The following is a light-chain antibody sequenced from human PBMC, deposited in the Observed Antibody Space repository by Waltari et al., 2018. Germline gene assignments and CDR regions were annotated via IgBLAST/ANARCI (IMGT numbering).Light chain of an antibody. CDR1: SGHSSNV. Sequence: QLVLTQSPSASASLGASVKLTCTLSSGHSSNVIAWLQQQPEKGPRYLRKVNSDGSHSKGDEIPDRFAGSSSGAERYLPISSLQSEDEADYYCQTGGHGTWVFGGGTKLTVL. J-gene: IGLJ3*02. CDR2: VNSDGSH. CDR3: QTGGHGTWV. V-gene: IGLV4-69*01.